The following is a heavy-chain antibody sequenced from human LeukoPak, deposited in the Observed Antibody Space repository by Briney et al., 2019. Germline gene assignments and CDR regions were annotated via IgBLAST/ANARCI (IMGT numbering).Heavy chain of an antibody. D-gene: IGHD3-22*01. J-gene: IGHJ5*02. Sequence: GGSLRLSCAASGFTFSSYDMHWVRQATGKGLEWVSAICTAGDTYYPGSVKGRFTISRENAKNSLYLQMNSLRAGDTAVYYCARGRGYYYDSSGYHGGSWFDPWGQGTLVTVSS. V-gene: IGHV3-13*01. CDR1: GFTFSSYD. CDR3: ARGRGYYYDSSGYHGGSWFDP. CDR2: ICTAGDT.